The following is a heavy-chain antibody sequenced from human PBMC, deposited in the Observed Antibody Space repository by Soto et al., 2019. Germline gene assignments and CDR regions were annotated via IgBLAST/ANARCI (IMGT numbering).Heavy chain of an antibody. J-gene: IGHJ6*02. D-gene: IGHD3-3*01. CDR3: ATSSYDFWSGSYGMDV. Sequence: ASVKVSCKASGYTFTSYGISWVRQAPGQGLEWMGWISAYKGNTNYAQKLQGRVTMTTNTSTSTAYMELRSLRSDDTAVYYCATSSYDFWSGSYGMDVWGQGTTVTVSS. V-gene: IGHV1-18*04. CDR1: GYTFTSYG. CDR2: ISAYKGNT.